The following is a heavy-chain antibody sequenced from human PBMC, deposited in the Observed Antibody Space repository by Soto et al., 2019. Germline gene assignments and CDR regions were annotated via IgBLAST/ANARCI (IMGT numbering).Heavy chain of an antibody. CDR2: IIPIFGTA. CDR1: GGTFSSYA. J-gene: IGHJ5*02. Sequence: QVQLVQSGAEVKKPGSSVKVSCKASGGTFSSYAISWVRQAPGQGLEWMGGIIPIFGTANYAQTFQGRVTITADKSTSTAYMELSSLRSEDTAVYYCARNMGYCSSTSCYTGGWFDPWGQGTLVTVYS. D-gene: IGHD2-2*02. CDR3: ARNMGYCSSTSCYTGGWFDP. V-gene: IGHV1-69*06.